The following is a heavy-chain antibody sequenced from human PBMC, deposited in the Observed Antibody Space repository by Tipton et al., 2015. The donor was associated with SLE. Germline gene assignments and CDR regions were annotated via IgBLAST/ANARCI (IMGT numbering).Heavy chain of an antibody. Sequence: TLSLSCAVYGGSFSGYYWSWIRQPPGKGLEWIGEINHSGSTNYNPSLKSRVTISVDTSKNQFSLKLSSVTAADTAVYYCARGPETYSSSIDYRGQGTLVTVSS. J-gene: IGHJ4*02. CDR2: INHSGST. V-gene: IGHV4-34*01. D-gene: IGHD6-6*01. CDR3: ARGPETYSSSIDY. CDR1: GGSFSGYY.